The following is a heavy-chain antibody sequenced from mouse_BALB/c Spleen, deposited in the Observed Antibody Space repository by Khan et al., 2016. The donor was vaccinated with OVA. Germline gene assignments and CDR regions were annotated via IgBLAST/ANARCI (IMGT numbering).Heavy chain of an antibody. CDR1: GCTFSNFG. CDR2: ISSGSSTI. J-gene: IGHJ2*01. V-gene: IGHV5-17*02. CDR3: ARDYYVNFDY. Sequence: EVELVESGGGLVQPGGSRKLSCAASGCTFSNFGMHWVRQAPEKGLEWVAFISSGSSTIYYADKVKGRFTISRDNPKNTPFLQMTSLRSEDTAMYYCARDYYVNFDYWGQGTTLTVSS. D-gene: IGHD1-1*01.